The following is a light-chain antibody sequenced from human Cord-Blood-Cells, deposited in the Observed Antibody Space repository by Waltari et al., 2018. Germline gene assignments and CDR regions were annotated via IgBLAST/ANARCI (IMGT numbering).Light chain of an antibody. CDR2: DVS. Sequence: QSALTHPASVSGSPGQSTTISCTGTTRAVGGYTYVSCYQQHPGKAPKLMIYDVSNRPSGVSNRFSGSKSGNTASLTISGLQAEDEADYYCSSYTSSSTLVFGGGTKLTVL. V-gene: IGLV2-14*01. CDR3: SSYTSSSTLV. CDR1: TRAVGGYTY. J-gene: IGLJ2*01.